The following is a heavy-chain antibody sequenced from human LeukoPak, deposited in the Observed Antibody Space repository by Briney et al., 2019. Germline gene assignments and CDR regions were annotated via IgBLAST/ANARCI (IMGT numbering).Heavy chain of an antibody. V-gene: IGHV3-23*01. D-gene: IGHD2-15*01. CDR1: GFTFSSYA. CDR3: AKHSDCSGSTCYKFDY. CDR2: ISGSGGGT. Sequence: GGSLRLSCAASGFTFSSYAMSWVRQAPGKGLEWVSFISGSGGGTNYADSVKGRFTISRDNSKNTVYLQMNTLRAEDTALYYCAKHSDCSGSTCYKFDYWGQGSLVTASS. J-gene: IGHJ4*02.